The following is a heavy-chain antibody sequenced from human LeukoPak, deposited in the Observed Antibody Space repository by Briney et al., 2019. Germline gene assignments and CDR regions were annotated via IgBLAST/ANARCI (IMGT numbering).Heavy chain of an antibody. CDR2: IKQDGSEK. CDR3: ARDPFSSSPLSGTYNY. J-gene: IGHJ4*02. CDR1: GLTFSSYW. V-gene: IGHV3-7*01. Sequence: GGSLRLSCAASGLTFSSYWMSWVRQAPGKGLEWVANIKQDGSEKYYVDSVKGRFTISRDNAKNSLYLQMNSLRAEDTAVYYCARDPFSSSPLSGTYNYWGQGTLVTVSS. D-gene: IGHD6-13*01.